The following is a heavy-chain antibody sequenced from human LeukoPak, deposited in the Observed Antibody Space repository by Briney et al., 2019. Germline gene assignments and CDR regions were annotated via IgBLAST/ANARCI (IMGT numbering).Heavy chain of an antibody. CDR2: IYTSGST. CDR1: GGSISSYY. Sequence: SETLSLTCTVSGGSISSYYWNWIRQPAGKGLEWIGRIYTSGSTNYNPSLKSRVTMSLDTSKNQFSLKLRSVTAADTAVYYCAREGVVPTNGFNYWGQGTLVTVSS. CDR3: AREGVVPTNGFNY. D-gene: IGHD3-22*01. V-gene: IGHV4-4*07. J-gene: IGHJ4*02.